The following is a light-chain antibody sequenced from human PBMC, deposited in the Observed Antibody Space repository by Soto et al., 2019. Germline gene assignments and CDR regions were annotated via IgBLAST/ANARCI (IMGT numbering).Light chain of an antibody. CDR2: GAS. CDR1: QSVNNN. CDR3: QQYGSSPPYT. J-gene: IGKJ2*01. Sequence: EIVMTQSPATLSVSPGERATLSCRASQSVNNNLAWYQQKPGQAPRLLIYGASTRATGTPARFSGSGSGTDFTLTISRLEPEDFAVYYCQQYGSSPPYTFGQGTKLEIK. V-gene: IGKV3-20*01.